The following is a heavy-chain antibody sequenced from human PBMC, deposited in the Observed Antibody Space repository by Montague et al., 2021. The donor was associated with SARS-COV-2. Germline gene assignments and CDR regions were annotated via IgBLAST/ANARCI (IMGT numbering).Heavy chain of an antibody. D-gene: IGHD1-1*01. Sequence: SETLSLTCTVSGGSISSSIDYWGWIRQPPGKGLEWIGSVYESGRTYYNPSLESRVTISVDTSQNRFSLKLRSVTAADTAVYYCGRFRGVSWGADGTGPSDYWGQGTLVTVSS. J-gene: IGHJ4*02. V-gene: IGHV4-39*01. CDR2: VYESGRT. CDR3: GRFRGVSWGADGTGPSDY. CDR1: GGSISSSIDY.